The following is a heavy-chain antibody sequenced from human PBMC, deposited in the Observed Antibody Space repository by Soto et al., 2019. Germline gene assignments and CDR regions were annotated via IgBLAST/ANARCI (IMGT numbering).Heavy chain of an antibody. CDR2: IWYDRSNK. V-gene: IGHV3-33*01. Sequence: QVQLVESGGGVVQPGRSLRLSCAASGFTFSSYGMHWVRQAPGKGLEWVAVIWYDRSNKYYADSVKGRFTISRDNSKNTLYLQMNSLRAEDTAVYYCARDSYNWNYCGYFDYWGQGTLVTVSS. CDR1: GFTFSSYG. J-gene: IGHJ4*02. D-gene: IGHD1-7*01. CDR3: ARDSYNWNYCGYFDY.